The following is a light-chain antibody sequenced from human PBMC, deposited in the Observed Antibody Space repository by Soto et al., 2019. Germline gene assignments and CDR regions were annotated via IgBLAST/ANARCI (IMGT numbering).Light chain of an antibody. Sequence: QSALTQPASVSGSPGQSITISCTGTSSDVGSSNLVSWYQHHPGKAPKLIIYEAIKRPSGVSDRFSGSKSGNTASLTISGLQGDDESDYYCCSHESGGTYLFGSGTKVTVL. J-gene: IGLJ1*01. CDR3: CSHESGGTYL. CDR1: SSDVGSSNL. CDR2: EAI. V-gene: IGLV2-23*01.